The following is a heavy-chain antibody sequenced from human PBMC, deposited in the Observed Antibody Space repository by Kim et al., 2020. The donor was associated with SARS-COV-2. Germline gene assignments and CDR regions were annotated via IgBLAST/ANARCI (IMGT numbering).Heavy chain of an antibody. D-gene: IGHD3-10*01. CDR3: ARGNYYYGSGSYNWFDY. V-gene: IGHV4-59*12. CDR1: GDSISSYY. CDR2: VYYTGST. Sequence: SDTLSLTCTVSGDSISSYYWSWIRQPPGKGLEWIGYVYYTGSTNYNPSLKSRVTISLDTSKSQFSLKLSSVTAADTAVYYCARGNYYYGSGSYNWFDYWG. J-gene: IGHJ4*01.